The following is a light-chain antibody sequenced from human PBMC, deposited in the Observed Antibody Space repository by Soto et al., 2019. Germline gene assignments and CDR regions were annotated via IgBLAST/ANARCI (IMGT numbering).Light chain of an antibody. CDR3: QQYESYPLT. J-gene: IGKJ4*01. V-gene: IGKV1-5*03. CDR1: QSVSGW. CDR2: LAS. Sequence: DIQMTQSPSTLSASVGDRVTITCRASQSVSGWLAWYQQKPGKAPELLIYLASTVETGVPSRFSGSGSETEFTLTISSLRPEDFAAYYCQQYESYPLTFGGWTRIEIK.